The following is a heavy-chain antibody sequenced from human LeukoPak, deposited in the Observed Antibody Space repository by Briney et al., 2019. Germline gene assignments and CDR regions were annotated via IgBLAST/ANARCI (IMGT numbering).Heavy chain of an antibody. Sequence: SVKVSCKASGGTFSSYPISWARQAPGQGLEWMGGIIPLFGTANYAQKFQGRVTITTDESTSTAYMALSSLRSEDTAVYYCAREGEDGYNRGRGAFNIWGQGTMVTVSS. J-gene: IGHJ3*02. V-gene: IGHV1-69*05. CDR1: GGTFSSYP. D-gene: IGHD5-24*01. CDR3: AREGEDGYNRGRGAFNI. CDR2: IIPLFGTA.